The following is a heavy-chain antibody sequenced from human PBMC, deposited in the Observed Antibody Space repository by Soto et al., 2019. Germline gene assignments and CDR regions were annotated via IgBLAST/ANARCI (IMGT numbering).Heavy chain of an antibody. CDR1: GFSFTTYG. CDR3: AKDRGGGAVVPDY. CDR2: IWYDGSNK. J-gene: IGHJ4*02. D-gene: IGHD2-21*01. V-gene: IGHV3-33*06. Sequence: QVQLVESGGGVVQPGRSLRLSCAASGFSFTTYGMHWVRQAPGEGLEWVAVIWYDGSNKYYADSVKGRFTISRDTSKKTLYSQMKPLRAEDTAVFYWAKDRGGGAVVPDYWGQGTLVTVSS.